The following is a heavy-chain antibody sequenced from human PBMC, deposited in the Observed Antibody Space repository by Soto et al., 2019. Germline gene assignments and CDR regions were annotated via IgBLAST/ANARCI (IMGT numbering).Heavy chain of an antibody. J-gene: IGHJ6*02. CDR3: ARRPVEMATRDYYYYGMDV. CDR1: GFTFSSYG. CDR2: IWYDGSNK. Sequence: GGSLRLSCAASGFTFSSYGMHWVRQAPGKGLEWVAVIWYDGSNKYYADSVKGRFTISRDNSKNTLYLQMNSLRAEDTAVYYCARRPVEMATRDYYYYGMDVWGQGTTVTVSS. D-gene: IGHD5-12*01. V-gene: IGHV3-33*01.